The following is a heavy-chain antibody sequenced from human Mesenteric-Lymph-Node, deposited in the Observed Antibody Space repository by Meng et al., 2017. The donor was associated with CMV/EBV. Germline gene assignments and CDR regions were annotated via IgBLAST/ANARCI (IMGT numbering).Heavy chain of an antibody. Sequence: SQTLSLTCAISGDSVSRNNAAWNWTRQSPSRGLEWLGRTYYRSKWYHDYALSVKSRITINPDTSKNQFSLQLDSMTPEDTAVYYCARDLGTPGPYYFDYWGQGTLVTVSS. CDR1: GDSVSRNNAA. CDR2: TYYRSKWYH. CDR3: ARDLGTPGPYYFDY. D-gene: IGHD7-27*01. V-gene: IGHV6-1*01. J-gene: IGHJ4*02.